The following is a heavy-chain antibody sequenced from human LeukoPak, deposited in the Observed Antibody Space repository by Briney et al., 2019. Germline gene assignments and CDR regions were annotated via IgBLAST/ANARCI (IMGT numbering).Heavy chain of an antibody. CDR3: ASTGGRGYSGYEPFDY. CDR1: GFTFSSYS. Sequence: GGSLRLSCAASGFTFSSYSMNWVRQAPGKGLEWVSAISGSGGSTYYADSVKGRFTISRDNSKNTLYLQMNSLRAEDTAVYYCASTGGRGYSGYEPFDYWGQGTLVTVSS. J-gene: IGHJ4*02. CDR2: ISGSGGST. V-gene: IGHV3-23*01. D-gene: IGHD5-12*01.